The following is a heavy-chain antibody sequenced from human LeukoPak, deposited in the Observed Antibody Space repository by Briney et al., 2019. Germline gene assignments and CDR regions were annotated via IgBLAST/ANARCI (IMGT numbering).Heavy chain of an antibody. D-gene: IGHD6-6*01. V-gene: IGHV4-4*07. CDR2: IYTSGST. Sequence: SETLSLTCTVSGGSISSYYWSWIRQPAGKGLEWIGRIYTSGSTNYNPSLKNRVTISVDTSKNQFSLKLSSVTAADTAVYYCARISGSSPADDAFDIWGQGTMVTVSS. CDR1: GGSISSYY. CDR3: ARISGSSPADDAFDI. J-gene: IGHJ3*02.